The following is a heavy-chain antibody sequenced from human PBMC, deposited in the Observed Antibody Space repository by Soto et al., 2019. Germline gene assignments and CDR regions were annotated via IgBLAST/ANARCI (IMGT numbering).Heavy chain of an antibody. Sequence: SVKVSCKASGCTFSSYAISWVRQAPGQGLEWMGGIIPIFGTANYAQKFQGRVTITADESTSTAYMELSSLRSEDTAVYYCARDPYIVVVHADIPGGGRGRGYYDYGMDVWGQGTTVTVS. CDR2: IIPIFGTA. CDR3: ARDPYIVVVHADIPGGGRGRGYYDYGMDV. V-gene: IGHV1-69*13. CDR1: GCTFSSYA. J-gene: IGHJ6*02. D-gene: IGHD2-2*01.